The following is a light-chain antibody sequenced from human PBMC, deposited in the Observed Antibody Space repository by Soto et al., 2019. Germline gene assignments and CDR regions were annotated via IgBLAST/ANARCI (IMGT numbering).Light chain of an antibody. CDR1: QDIRND. Sequence: DIQMTQSPSSLSAFVGDRVTIACQASQDIRNDLGWFQQKPGKAPKRLIYGASTLQSGVPSRFSGSGSGTEFTLTISGLQPEDFATYYCLQHFRYPLTFGQGTKVDIK. CDR2: GAS. V-gene: IGKV1-17*01. CDR3: LQHFRYPLT. J-gene: IGKJ1*01.